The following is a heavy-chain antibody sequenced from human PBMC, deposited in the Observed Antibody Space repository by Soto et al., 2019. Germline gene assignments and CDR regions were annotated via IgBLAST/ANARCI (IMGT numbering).Heavy chain of an antibody. Sequence: AGGSLRLSCVVSGCTVSSTNYMSWVRQAPGKGLEWVSVIYSGGTTFYADSVKGRFTISRDNSKNTLYLQMNSLRAEDTAVYYCARDRENYYDSSEGFDYWGQGIVVTVSS. J-gene: IGHJ4*02. D-gene: IGHD3-22*01. CDR2: IYSGGTT. V-gene: IGHV3-53*01. CDR3: ARDRENYYDSSEGFDY. CDR1: GCTVSSTNY.